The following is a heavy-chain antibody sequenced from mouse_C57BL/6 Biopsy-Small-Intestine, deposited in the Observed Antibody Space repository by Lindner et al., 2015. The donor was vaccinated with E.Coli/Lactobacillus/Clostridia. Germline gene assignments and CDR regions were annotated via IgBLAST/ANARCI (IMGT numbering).Heavy chain of an antibody. D-gene: IGHD4-1*01. CDR3: APLGGGYFDV. J-gene: IGHJ1*03. CDR2: IYPGDGDT. V-gene: IGHV1-82*01. CDR1: GYAFSSSW. Sequence: VQLQESGPELVKPGASVKISCKASGYAFSSSWMNWVKQRPGKGLEWIGRIYPGDGDTNYNGKFKGKATLTADKSSSTAYMQLSSLTSEDSAVYFCAPLGGGYFDVWGTGTTVTVSS.